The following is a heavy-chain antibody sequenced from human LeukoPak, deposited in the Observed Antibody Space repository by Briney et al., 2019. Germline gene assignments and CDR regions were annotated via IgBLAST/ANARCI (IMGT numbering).Heavy chain of an antibody. D-gene: IGHD1-26*01. CDR2: ISGGGGST. V-gene: IGHV3-23*01. CDR3: AKGGKWDVTPFDY. CDR1: GFTFTSYS. Sequence: GGSLRLSCAASGFTFTSYSMNWVRQAPGKGLEWVSTISGGGGSTCYADSVKGRFTISRDNSKNTLYLQVNSLRAEDTAVYYCAKGGKWDVTPFDYWGQGTLVTVSS. J-gene: IGHJ4*02.